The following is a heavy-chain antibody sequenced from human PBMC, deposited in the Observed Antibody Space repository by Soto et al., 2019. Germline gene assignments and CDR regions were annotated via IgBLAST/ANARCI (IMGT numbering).Heavy chain of an antibody. V-gene: IGHV3-15*01. Sequence: GGSLRLSCAASGFTFSNAWMSWVRQAPGKGLEWVGRIKSKTDGGTTDYAAPVKGRFTISRDDSKNTLYLQMNSLKTEDTAVYYCNTVHDYYYYGMDVWGQGTTATVSS. CDR1: GFTFSNAW. CDR3: NTVHDYYYYGMDV. J-gene: IGHJ6*02. CDR2: IKSKTDGGTT.